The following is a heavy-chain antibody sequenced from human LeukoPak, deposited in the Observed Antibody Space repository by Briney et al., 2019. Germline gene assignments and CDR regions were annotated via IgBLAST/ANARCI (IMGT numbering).Heavy chain of an antibody. D-gene: IGHD6-6*01. Sequence: GGSLRLSCAASGFTFSSYWMHWVRHAPGKGLVWVSRINTDGSSTNYADSVKGRFTISRDNAKNTLYLQMNSLRAEDTAVYYCARREYSSIDYWGQGTLVTVSS. V-gene: IGHV3-74*01. CDR3: ARREYSSIDY. J-gene: IGHJ4*02. CDR1: GFTFSSYW. CDR2: INTDGSST.